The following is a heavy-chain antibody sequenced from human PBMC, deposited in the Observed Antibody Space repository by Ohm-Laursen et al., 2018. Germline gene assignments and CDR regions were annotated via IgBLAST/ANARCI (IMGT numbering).Heavy chain of an antibody. CDR1: GYTLTELS. D-gene: IGHD1-7*01. CDR3: ATEDWNYPGVYYGMDV. J-gene: IGHJ6*02. V-gene: IGHV1-24*01. Sequence: SVKVSCKVSGYTLTELSMHWVRQAPGKGLEWMGGFDPEDGETIYAQKFQGRVTMTEDTSTDTAYMELSSLRSEDTAVYYCATEDWNYPGVYYGMDVWGQGTTVTVSS. CDR2: FDPEDGET.